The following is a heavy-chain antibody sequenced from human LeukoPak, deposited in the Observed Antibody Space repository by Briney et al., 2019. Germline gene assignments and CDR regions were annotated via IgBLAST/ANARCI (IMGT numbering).Heavy chain of an antibody. Sequence: GGSLRLSCAASGFTFSSYSMNWVRQAPGKGLEWVSSISSSSSYIYYADSVKGRFTISRDNAKNSLYLQLNSLRAEDTAVYYCASDGGDIVVVPAAADYYMDVWGKGTTVTVSS. V-gene: IGHV3-21*01. CDR3: ASDGGDIVVVPAAADYYMDV. D-gene: IGHD2-2*01. J-gene: IGHJ6*03. CDR1: GFTFSSYS. CDR2: ISSSSSYI.